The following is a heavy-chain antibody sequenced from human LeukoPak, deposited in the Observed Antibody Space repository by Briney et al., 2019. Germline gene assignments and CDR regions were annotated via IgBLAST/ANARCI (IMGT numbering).Heavy chain of an antibody. J-gene: IGHJ4*02. CDR2: ISAYNGHR. CDR1: GYTFTSYY. Sequence: ASVKVSCKASGYTFTSYYMHWVRQAPGQGLEWLGCISAYNGHRNYAQKVQGRVTVTTDTSTSTAYMELRSLRSDDTAVYYCARDDGSGWNLDYWGQGTLVTVSS. D-gene: IGHD3-10*01. CDR3: ARDDGSGWNLDY. V-gene: IGHV1-18*04.